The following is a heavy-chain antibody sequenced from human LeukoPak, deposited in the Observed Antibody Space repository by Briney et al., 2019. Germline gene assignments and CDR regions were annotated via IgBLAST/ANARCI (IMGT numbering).Heavy chain of an antibody. Sequence: GGSLRLSRAASGFTFNIYTMSWVRQAPGKRLEWVSGISGSGTNTYYADSVKGRFTISRDNSQNTLYLQMHSLRAEDTAIYYCAHVVVVMRPWFDPWGQGTLVTVSS. CDR2: ISGSGTNT. CDR3: AHVVVVMRPWFDP. J-gene: IGHJ5*02. CDR1: GFTFNIYT. D-gene: IGHD2-2*01. V-gene: IGHV3-23*01.